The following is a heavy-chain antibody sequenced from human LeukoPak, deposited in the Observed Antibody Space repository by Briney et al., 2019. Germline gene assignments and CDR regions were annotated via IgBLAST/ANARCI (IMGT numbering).Heavy chain of an antibody. CDR2: IYYSGST. Sequence: PSETLSLTCTVSGGSISSYYWSWIRQPPGKGLEWIGYIYYSGSTNYNPSLKSRVTISVDTSKNQFSLKLSSVTAADTAVYYCASYTGDYALGYWGQGALVAVSS. CDR3: ASYTGDYALGY. V-gene: IGHV4-59*01. CDR1: GGSISSYY. D-gene: IGHD4-17*01. J-gene: IGHJ4*02.